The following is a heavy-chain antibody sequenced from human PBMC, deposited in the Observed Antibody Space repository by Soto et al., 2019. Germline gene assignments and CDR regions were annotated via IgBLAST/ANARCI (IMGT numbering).Heavy chain of an antibody. CDR1: GFTFGDYA. D-gene: IGHD4-17*01. CDR3: TRAWPDYGDYGWGDY. J-gene: IGHJ4*02. V-gene: IGHV3-49*03. Sequence: GGSLRLSCTASGFTFGDYAMSWFRQAPGKGLEWVGFIRSKAYGGTTEYAASVKGRFTISRDDSKSIAYLQMNSLKTEDTAVYYCTRAWPDYGDYGWGDYWGQGTLVTVSS. CDR2: IRSKAYGGTT.